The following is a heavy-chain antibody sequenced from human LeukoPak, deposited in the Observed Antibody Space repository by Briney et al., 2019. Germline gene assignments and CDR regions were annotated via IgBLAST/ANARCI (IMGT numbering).Heavy chain of an antibody. CDR1: GYTFTGYY. D-gene: IGHD3-22*01. CDR2: INPNSGGT. CDR3: ARVRYYDSSGYYSFDY. Sequence: ASVNVSCKASGYTFTGYYMHWVRQAPGQGLEWMGRINPNSGGTNYAQKFQGRVTMTRDTSISTAYMELSRLRSDDTAVYYCARVRYYDSSGYYSFDYWGQGTLVTVSS. J-gene: IGHJ4*02. V-gene: IGHV1-2*06.